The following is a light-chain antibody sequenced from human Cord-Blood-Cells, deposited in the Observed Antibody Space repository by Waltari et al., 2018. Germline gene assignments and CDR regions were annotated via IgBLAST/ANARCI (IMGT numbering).Light chain of an antibody. V-gene: IGLV2-23*01. Sequence: QSALTQPASVSGSPGQSLTLSCPGTSSDVGSYNLVSWYQQHPGKAPKLMIYEGSKRPSGVSNRFSGSKSGNTASLTISGLQAEDEADYYCCSYAGSSNWVFGGGTKLTVL. J-gene: IGLJ3*02. CDR1: SSDVGSYNL. CDR2: EGS. CDR3: CSYAGSSNWV.